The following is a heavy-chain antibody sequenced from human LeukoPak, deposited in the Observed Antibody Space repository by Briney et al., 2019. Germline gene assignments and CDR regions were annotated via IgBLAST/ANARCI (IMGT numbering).Heavy chain of an antibody. CDR2: INPNSGGT. Sequence: GASVKVSCKASGYTFTGYYMHWVRQAPGQGLEWMGWINPNSGGTNYAQKFQCRVTMTRDTSISTAYMELSRLRSDDTAVYYCARDYYGSGSYYGHMDVWGKGTTVTVSS. CDR3: ARDYYGSGSYYGHMDV. J-gene: IGHJ6*03. CDR1: GYTFTGYY. V-gene: IGHV1-2*02. D-gene: IGHD3-10*01.